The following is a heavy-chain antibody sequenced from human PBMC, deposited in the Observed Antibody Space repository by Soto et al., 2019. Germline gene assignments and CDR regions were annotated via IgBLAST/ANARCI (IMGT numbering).Heavy chain of an antibody. CDR3: AKAVDISVRGVPPSDY. Sequence: QVQLVESGGGVVQPGRSLRLSCAASGFTFNRFGMHWVRQAPGKGLEWVAVISYDGNNKFYADSVKGRFTISRDNSQDTLYLQMNSLRPEDTAMYYCAKAVDISVRGVPPSDYWGQGTLVIVSS. J-gene: IGHJ4*02. V-gene: IGHV3-30*18. CDR2: ISYDGNNK. D-gene: IGHD3-10*02. CDR1: GFTFNRFG.